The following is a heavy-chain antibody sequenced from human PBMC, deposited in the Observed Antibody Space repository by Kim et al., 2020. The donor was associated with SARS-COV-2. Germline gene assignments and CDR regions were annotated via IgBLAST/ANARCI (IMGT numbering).Heavy chain of an antibody. CDR3: VKNKEDSSSWYYFDY. Sequence: GGSLRLSCSASGFTFSSYAMHWVRQAPGKGLEYVSAISSNGGSTYYADSVKGRFTISRDNSKNTLYLQMSSLRAEDTAVYYCVKNKEDSSSWYYFDYWGQGTLVTVSS. V-gene: IGHV3-64D*09. J-gene: IGHJ4*02. CDR1: GFTFSSYA. D-gene: IGHD6-13*01. CDR2: ISSNGGST.